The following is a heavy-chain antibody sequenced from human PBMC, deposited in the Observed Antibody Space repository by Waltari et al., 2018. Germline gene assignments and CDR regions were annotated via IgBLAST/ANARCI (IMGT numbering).Heavy chain of an antibody. D-gene: IGHD1-26*01. CDR1: GLAVRTSF. CDR3: ARVARGTLYDAFDI. J-gene: IGHJ3*02. Sequence: EVQLMESGGGLVQPGGSMRLSCVASGLAVRTSFMSWVRQAPGKGLVWVSAIFSGDTTYYTDSVKGRFSTSRDNSKNTLFLQMNSLRAEDTAVYYCARVARGTLYDAFDIWGQGTMVTVSS. CDR2: IFSGDTT. V-gene: IGHV3-66*01.